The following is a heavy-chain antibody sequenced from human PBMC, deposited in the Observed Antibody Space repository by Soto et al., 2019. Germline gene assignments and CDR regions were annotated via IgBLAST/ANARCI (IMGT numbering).Heavy chain of an antibody. CDR3: ARDSPFVAVRAAICHV. J-gene: IGHJ6*04. CDR1: GFAFNDYS. CDR2: ISGAGDYI. Sequence: EVQLVESGGGLVQPGGSLRLSCAASGFAFNDYSMNWVRQAPGKGLEWVSSISGAGDYIFYADSVKGRFTISRDNAKNSLYLQMNSLGGEDTAVYYCARDSPFVAVRAAICHVWGKGTTVTVSS. V-gene: IGHV3-21*01. D-gene: IGHD2-2*01.